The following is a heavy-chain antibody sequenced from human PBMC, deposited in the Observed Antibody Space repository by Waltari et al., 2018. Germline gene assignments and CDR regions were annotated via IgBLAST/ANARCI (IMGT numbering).Heavy chain of an antibody. V-gene: IGHV4-38-2*01. CDR3: ARPFIAARPVEAFDI. CDR2: IYHSGST. CDR1: GYSISSGYY. D-gene: IGHD6-6*01. Sequence: QVQLQESGPGLVKPSETLSLTCAVSGYSISSGYYWGWLRQPPGKGLEWIGSIYHSGSTYYNPSLKSRVTISVDTSKNQFSLKLSSVTAADTAVYYCARPFIAARPVEAFDIWGQGTMVTVSS. J-gene: IGHJ3*02.